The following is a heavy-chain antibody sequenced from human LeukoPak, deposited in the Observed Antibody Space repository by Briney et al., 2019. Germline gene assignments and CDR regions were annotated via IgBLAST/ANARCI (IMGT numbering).Heavy chain of an antibody. CDR3: GRLVGSSWLDS. CDR1: GGSISPYY. J-gene: IGHJ5*01. CDR2: IYFSGTT. V-gene: IGHV4-59*08. D-gene: IGHD6-13*01. Sequence: SETLSLTCSVSGGSISPYYWSWIRQPPGKGLEWIGYIYFSGTTTYNPSLKSRVTISVDTSKNQFSLKLNSVTAADTAVYYCGRLVGSSWLDSWGHGTLVTVSS.